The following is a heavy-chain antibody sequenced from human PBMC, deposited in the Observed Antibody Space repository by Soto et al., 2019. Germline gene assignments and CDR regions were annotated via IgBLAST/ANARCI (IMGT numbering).Heavy chain of an antibody. CDR3: ARAKVIVLMVYAIPDWFDP. J-gene: IGHJ5*02. Sequence: PSETLSLTCTVSGGSISSCDYHWIWIRQPRWRGLEWIGYIYYSGSTYYNPSLKSRVTISVDTSKNQFSLKLSSVTAADTAVYYCARAKVIVLMVYAIPDWFDPWGQGTLVTVSS. CDR2: IYYSGST. V-gene: IGHV4-30-4*01. CDR1: GGSISSCDYH. D-gene: IGHD2-8*01.